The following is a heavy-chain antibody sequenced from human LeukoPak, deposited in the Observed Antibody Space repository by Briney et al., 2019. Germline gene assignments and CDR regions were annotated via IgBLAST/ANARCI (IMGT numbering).Heavy chain of an antibody. CDR1: GYSFTSYW. Sequence: GEPLKISCKGSGYSFTSYWISWVRQMPGKGLEWMGRIDPSDSYTNYSPSFQGHVTISADKSISTAYLQWSSLKASDTAMYYCARGGDYGDYEVDYWGQGTLVTVSS. J-gene: IGHJ4*02. V-gene: IGHV5-10-1*01. CDR3: ARGGDYGDYEVDY. D-gene: IGHD4-17*01. CDR2: IDPSDSYT.